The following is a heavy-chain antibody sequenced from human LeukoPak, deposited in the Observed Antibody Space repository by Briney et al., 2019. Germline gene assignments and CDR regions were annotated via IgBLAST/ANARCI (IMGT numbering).Heavy chain of an antibody. D-gene: IGHD6-19*01. CDR1: GGSISRSSHY. CDR2: IYYSGST. J-gene: IGHJ4*02. Sequence: SETLSLTCTVSGGSISRSSHYWGWIRQPPGKGLEWIGNIYYSGSTYFNPSLKSQVTISVDTSRNQFSLKVSSVTAADTAVYYCARRSGTVGGNYFDYWGQGILVTVFS. V-gene: IGHV4-39*01. CDR3: ARRSGTVGGNYFDY.